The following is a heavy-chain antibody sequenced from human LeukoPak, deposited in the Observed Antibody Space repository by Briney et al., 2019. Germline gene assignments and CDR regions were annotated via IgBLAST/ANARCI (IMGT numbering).Heavy chain of an antibody. V-gene: IGHV5-51*01. CDR2: IYPGDSDT. CDR1: GYSFTSYW. Sequence: GESLKISCKGSGYSFTSYWIGWVRQMPGKGLEWMGIIYPGDSDTRYSPSFQGQVTISADKSISTAYLQWSSLKASDTAMYYCARRGYCGGDCGGAEYFQHWGQGTLVTVSS. J-gene: IGHJ1*01. CDR3: ARRGYCGGDCGGAEYFQH. D-gene: IGHD2-21*02.